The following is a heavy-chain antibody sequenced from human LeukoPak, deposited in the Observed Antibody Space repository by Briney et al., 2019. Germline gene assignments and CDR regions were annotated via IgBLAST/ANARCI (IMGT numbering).Heavy chain of an antibody. CDR3: ARQGFYYGSGSLEYFQH. CDR2: IYYSGST. J-gene: IGHJ1*01. Sequence: SETLSLTCTVSGGSISSSNYYWGWIRQPPGKGLEWIGSIYYSGSTYYNPSLKSRVTISVDTSKNQFSLRLSPVTAADTAVYYCARQGFYYGSGSLEYFQHWGQGTLVTVSS. D-gene: IGHD3-10*01. CDR1: GGSISSSNYY. V-gene: IGHV4-39*01.